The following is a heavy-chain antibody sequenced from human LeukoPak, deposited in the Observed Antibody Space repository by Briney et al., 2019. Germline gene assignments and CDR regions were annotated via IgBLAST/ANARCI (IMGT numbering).Heavy chain of an antibody. CDR1: GYTLTELS. Sequence: ASVKVSCKVSGYTLTELSMHWVRQAPGKGLEWMGGFDPEDGETIYAQKFQGRVTMTEDTSTSTAYMELRSLRSDDTAVYYCARGGSSWGKGALDIWGQGTMVTVPS. CDR3: ARGGSSWGKGALDI. CDR2: FDPEDGET. D-gene: IGHD6-13*01. V-gene: IGHV1-24*01. J-gene: IGHJ3*02.